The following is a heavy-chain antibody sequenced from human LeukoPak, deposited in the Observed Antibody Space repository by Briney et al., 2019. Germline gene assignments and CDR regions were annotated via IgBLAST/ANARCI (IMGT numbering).Heavy chain of an antibody. CDR3: ARDDDYYYDSSGPGDI. Sequence: TAGGSLRLSCAASGFTFSSYSMNWVRQAPGKGLEWVSSISSSSSYIYYADSVKGRFTISRDNAKNSLYLQMNSLRAEDTAVYYCARDDDYYYDSSGPGDIWGQGTMVTVSS. CDR2: ISSSSSYI. V-gene: IGHV3-21*01. D-gene: IGHD3-22*01. J-gene: IGHJ3*02. CDR1: GFTFSSYS.